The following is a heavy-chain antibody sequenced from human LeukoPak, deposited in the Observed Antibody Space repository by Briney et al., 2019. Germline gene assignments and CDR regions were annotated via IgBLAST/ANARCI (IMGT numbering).Heavy chain of an antibody. J-gene: IGHJ4*02. D-gene: IGHD5-12*01. CDR3: ASSRVVTIFDY. Sequence: SXXLSLTCAVSGYSISSGYYWGWIRQPPGKGLEWIGSIYHSGSTYYNPSLKRRVTISVDTSKTQFSLKLSSVTAADTAVYYCASSRVVTIFDYWGQGTLVTVSS. CDR1: GYSISSGYY. CDR2: IYHSGST. V-gene: IGHV4-38-2*01.